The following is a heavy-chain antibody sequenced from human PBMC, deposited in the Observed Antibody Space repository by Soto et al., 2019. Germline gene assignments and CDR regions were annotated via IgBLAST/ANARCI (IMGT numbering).Heavy chain of an antibody. CDR1: GGSFSGYY. D-gene: IGHD3-10*01. CDR2: INHSGST. V-gene: IGHV4-34*01. CDR3: ARVGLLWFGELLYWGYFDY. Sequence: SETLSLTCAVYGGSFSGYYWSWIRQPPGKGLEWIGEINHSGSTNYNPSLKSRVTISVDKSKNQFSLKLSSVTAADTAVYYCARVGLLWFGELLYWGYFDYWGQGTLVT. J-gene: IGHJ4*02.